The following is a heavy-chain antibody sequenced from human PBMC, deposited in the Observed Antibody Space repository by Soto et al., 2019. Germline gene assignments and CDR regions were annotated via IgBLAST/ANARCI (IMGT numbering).Heavy chain of an antibody. CDR1: GGSISSGGYS. CDR2: IYHSGST. J-gene: IGHJ4*02. D-gene: IGHD4-17*01. Sequence: SETLSLTCAVSGGSISSGGYSWSWIRQPPGKGLEWIGYIYHSGSTYYNPSLKSRVTISVDRSKNQFSLKLSSVTAADTAVYYCATVNTGLFDYWGQGTLVTVSS. CDR3: ATVNTGLFDY. V-gene: IGHV4-30-2*01.